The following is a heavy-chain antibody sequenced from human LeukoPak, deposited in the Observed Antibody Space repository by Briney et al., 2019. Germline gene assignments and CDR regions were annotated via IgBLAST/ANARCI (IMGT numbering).Heavy chain of an antibody. CDR3: ARPSHTSGSFFES. J-gene: IGHJ4*02. Sequence: GGSLRLSCSASGFTFSSYWMSWVRQAPGKGLEWVANINQDGSEKKYVDSTEGRFTISRDNAKNSLYLQMNSLRAEDTAVYYCARPSHTSGSFFESWGQGTLVTVSS. CDR1: GFTFSSYW. D-gene: IGHD6-19*01. CDR2: INQDGSEK. V-gene: IGHV3-7*01.